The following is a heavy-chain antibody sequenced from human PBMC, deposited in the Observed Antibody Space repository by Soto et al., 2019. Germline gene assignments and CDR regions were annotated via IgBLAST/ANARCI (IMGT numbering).Heavy chain of an antibody. J-gene: IGHJ4*02. Sequence: GGSLRLSCAASGFTFSSYGMHWVRQAPGKGLEWVAVISYDGSNKYYADSVKGRFTISRDNSKNTLYLQMNSLRAEDTAVYYCAKDPRGDCSSTSCRWGQGTLVTVSS. V-gene: IGHV3-30*18. D-gene: IGHD2-2*01. CDR1: GFTFSSYG. CDR3: AKDPRGDCSSTSCR. CDR2: ISYDGSNK.